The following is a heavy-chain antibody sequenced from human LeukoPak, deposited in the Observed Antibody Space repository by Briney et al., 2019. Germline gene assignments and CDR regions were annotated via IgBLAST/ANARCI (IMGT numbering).Heavy chain of an antibody. D-gene: IGHD2-2*01. J-gene: IGHJ4*02. Sequence: GGPLRLSCAASGFTFSSYGMHWVRQAPGKGLEWVAFIRYDGSNKYYAGSVKGRFTISRDNSKNTLYLQMNSLRAEDTAVYYCAKEAQGCSITSCYFDSWGQGTLVTVSS. CDR3: AKEAQGCSITSCYFDS. CDR2: IRYDGSNK. V-gene: IGHV3-30*02. CDR1: GFTFSSYG.